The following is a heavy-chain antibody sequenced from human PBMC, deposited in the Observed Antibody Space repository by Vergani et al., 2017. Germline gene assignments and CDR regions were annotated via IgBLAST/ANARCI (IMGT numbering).Heavy chain of an antibody. V-gene: IGHV3-33*01. D-gene: IGHD2-2*01. CDR1: GFTFSSYG. CDR3: ARDGGVSTSHYMDV. CDR2: IWYDGSNK. J-gene: IGHJ6*03. Sequence: QVQLVESGGGVVQPGRSLRLSCAASGFTFSSYGMHWVRQAPGKGLEWVAVIWYDGSNKYYADSVKGRFTISRDNSKNTLYLQMNSLRAEDTAVYYCARDGGVSTSHYMDVWGKGTTVTVSS.